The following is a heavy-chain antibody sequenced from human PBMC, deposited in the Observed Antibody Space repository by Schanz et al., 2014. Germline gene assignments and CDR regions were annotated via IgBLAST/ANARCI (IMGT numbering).Heavy chain of an antibody. CDR3: AKDISDTSGKDDY. Sequence: EVHLLESGGGLVQPGGSLRLSCAASGFSFGTYAMSWVRQAPGKGLLWVSCISGTGGDDTYYADSVKGRFTISRDNSKNTLFLQMNSLRVEDSAIYYCAKDISDTSGKDDYWGQGTLVTVSS. CDR2: ISGTGGDDT. CDR1: GFSFGTYA. J-gene: IGHJ4*02. D-gene: IGHD3-22*01. V-gene: IGHV3-23*01.